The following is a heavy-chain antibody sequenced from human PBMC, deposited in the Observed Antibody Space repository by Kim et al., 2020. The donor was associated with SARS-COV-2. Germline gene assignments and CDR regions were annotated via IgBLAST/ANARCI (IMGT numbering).Heavy chain of an antibody. CDR3: ARDAGLAHNWFDP. J-gene: IGHJ5*02. CDR1: GGSISSYY. CDR2: IYYSGST. V-gene: IGHV4-59*01. D-gene: IGHD3-9*01. Sequence: SETLSLTCTVSGGSISSYYWSWIRQPPGKGLEWIGYIYYSGSTNYNPSLKSRVTISVDTSKNQFSLKLSSVTAADTAVYYCARDAGLAHNWFDPWGQGTLVTVSS.